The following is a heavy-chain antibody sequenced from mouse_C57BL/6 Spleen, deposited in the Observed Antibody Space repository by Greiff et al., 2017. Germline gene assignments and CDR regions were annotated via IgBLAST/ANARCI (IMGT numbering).Heavy chain of an antibody. CDR3: ARRDW. CDR1: GYTFTDYY. D-gene: IGHD2-13*01. V-gene: IGHV1-76*01. J-gene: IGHJ2*01. Sequence: QVQLTESGAELVRPGASVKLSCKASGYTFTDYYIHWVKQRPGQGLEWIARIYPGSGNTYYNEKFKGKATLTVDKSSSTAYMQLSSLTSEDSAVYFWARRDWGGQGTTLTVCS. CDR2: IYPGSGNT.